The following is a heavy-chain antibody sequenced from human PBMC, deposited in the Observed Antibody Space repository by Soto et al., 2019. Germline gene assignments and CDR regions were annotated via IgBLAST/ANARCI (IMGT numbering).Heavy chain of an antibody. CDR1: GFTFSDSA. Sequence: VASVKVSCKVSGFTFSDSAVQWVRQARGQGLEWIGWIVAGSGNTNYAQKFQERVTITRDMSTSTAYMELSSLRSDDTAVYYCAAGRTGGSYYGMDVWGQGTTVTVSS. CDR2: IVAGSGNT. CDR3: AAGRTGGSYYGMDV. V-gene: IGHV1-58*01. J-gene: IGHJ6*02. D-gene: IGHD2-2*01.